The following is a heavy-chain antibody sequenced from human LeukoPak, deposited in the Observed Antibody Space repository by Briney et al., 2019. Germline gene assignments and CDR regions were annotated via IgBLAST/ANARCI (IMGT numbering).Heavy chain of an antibody. CDR2: TSSSSSYI. CDR1: GFTFSTYT. CDR3: ARVWQEYFQH. Sequence: GGSLRLSCAASGFTFSTYTMNWVRQAPGKGLEWVSLTSSSSSYIYYADSVKGRFTISRDNAKNSLYLQMNSLRAEDTAVYYCARVWQEYFQHWGQGTLVTVSS. J-gene: IGHJ1*01. D-gene: IGHD3-10*01. V-gene: IGHV3-21*01.